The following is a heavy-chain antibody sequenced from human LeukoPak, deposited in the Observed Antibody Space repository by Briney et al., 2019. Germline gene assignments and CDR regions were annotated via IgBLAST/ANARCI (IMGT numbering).Heavy chain of an antibody. D-gene: IGHD3-22*01. V-gene: IGHV4-61*02. Sequence: SETLSLTCTASGDSLSSGDYYWSWIRQPAGKGLEWIGRISSSGSTNYNPSLKSRVTISVDTSKNQFSLKLSSVTAADTAVYFCARGPYSYDSSGAFDIWGQGTMVTVSS. CDR2: ISSSGST. CDR1: GDSLSSGDYY. CDR3: ARGPYSYDSSGAFDI. J-gene: IGHJ3*02.